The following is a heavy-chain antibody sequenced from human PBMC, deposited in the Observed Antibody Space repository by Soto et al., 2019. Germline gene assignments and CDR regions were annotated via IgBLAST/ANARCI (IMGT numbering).Heavy chain of an antibody. D-gene: IGHD5-12*01. V-gene: IGHV4-30-2*01. CDR3: AAGGGLPRYY. J-gene: IGHJ4*02. CDR1: GGSISSGGYS. CDR2: IYQSGST. Sequence: QLQLQESGSGLVKPSQTLSLTCAVSGGSISSGGYSWSWIRQPPGKGLEWIGYIYQSGSTYYNPSLKIRVPISVDRSKSQFSLKLSSVTAADTAVYYSAAGGGLPRYYWGQGTLVTVSS.